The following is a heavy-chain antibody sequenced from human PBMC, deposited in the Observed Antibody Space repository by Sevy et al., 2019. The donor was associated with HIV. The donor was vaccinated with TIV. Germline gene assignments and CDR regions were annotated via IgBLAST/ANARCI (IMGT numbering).Heavy chain of an antibody. V-gene: IGHV3-7*03. D-gene: IGHD6-13*01. J-gene: IGHJ6*03. CDR2: IKHDGSEK. CDR3: ARDDRIAAAERDYYYYMDV. CDR1: GFTFSSYW. Sequence: GGSLRLSCAASGFTFSSYWMSWVRQAPGKGLEWVANIKHDGSEKYYVDSVKGRFTISRDNAKNSLYLQMNSLRAEDTAVYYCARDDRIAAAERDYYYYMDVWVKGTTVTVSS.